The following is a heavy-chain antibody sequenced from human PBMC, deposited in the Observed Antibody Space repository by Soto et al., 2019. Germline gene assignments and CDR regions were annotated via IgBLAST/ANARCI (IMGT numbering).Heavy chain of an antibody. CDR2: IYWDDDK. CDR3: AHCPTMIVDFDY. Sequence: QITLKESGPTLVKPTQTLTLTCTFSGFSLSTSGVGVGWIRQPPGKALEWLALIYWDDDKRYSPSLKSRLTITKDTSKHQVVLTMTNMDPVDTATYYCAHCPTMIVDFDYWGQGTLVTVSS. D-gene: IGHD3-22*01. CDR1: GFSLSTSGVG. J-gene: IGHJ4*02. V-gene: IGHV2-5*02.